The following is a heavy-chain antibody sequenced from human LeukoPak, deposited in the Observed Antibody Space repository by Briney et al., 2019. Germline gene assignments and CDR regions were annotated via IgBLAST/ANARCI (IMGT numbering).Heavy chain of an antibody. CDR3: ARDPLPLRERWLVRYFQH. D-gene: IGHD6-19*01. V-gene: IGHV3-30-3*01. J-gene: IGHJ1*01. CDR1: GFTFSSYA. CDR2: ISYDGSNK. Sequence: GGSLRLSCAASGFTFSSYAMHWVRQAPGKGLEWVAVISYDGSNKYYADSVKGRFTISRDNSKNTLYLQVNSLRAEDTAVYYCARDPLPLRERWLVRYFQHWGQGTLVTVSS.